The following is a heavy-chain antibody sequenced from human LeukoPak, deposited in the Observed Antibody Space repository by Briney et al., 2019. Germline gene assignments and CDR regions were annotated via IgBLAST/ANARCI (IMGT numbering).Heavy chain of an antibody. CDR3: AKGGVVVPAAADY. Sequence: GGSLRLSCVGSGFVFSDYWMSWVRQAPGMGLEWVTVISCDGTNKYYGDSVKGRFTISRDNSKNTLYLQMNSLRAEDTAVYYCAKGGVVVPAAADYWGQGTLVTVSS. CDR1: GFVFSDYW. CDR2: ISCDGTNK. V-gene: IGHV3-30*18. J-gene: IGHJ4*02. D-gene: IGHD2-2*01.